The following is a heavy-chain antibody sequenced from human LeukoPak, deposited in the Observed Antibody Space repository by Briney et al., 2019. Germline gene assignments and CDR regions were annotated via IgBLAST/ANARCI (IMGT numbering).Heavy chain of an antibody. CDR1: GGPISIYY. CDR2: IYYSGST. V-gene: IGHV4-59*01. Sequence: SETLSLTCTVSGGPISIYYWSWIRQPPGKGLEWIGYIYYSGSTNYNPSLKSRVTISVDTSKNQFSLKLSSVTAADTAVYYCARETIYCSSTSCYFWFDPWGQGTLVTVSS. CDR3: ARETIYCSSTSCYFWFDP. D-gene: IGHD2-2*01. J-gene: IGHJ5*02.